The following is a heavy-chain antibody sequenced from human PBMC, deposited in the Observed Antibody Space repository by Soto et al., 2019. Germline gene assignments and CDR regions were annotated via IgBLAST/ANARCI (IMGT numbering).Heavy chain of an antibody. Sequence: EVQLVESGGGLVQPGESLRLSCAASGFTFSNYWMHWVRQAPGKGLVWVSRIDSDGSRISYADFVKGRFTISRDNAKNKVYLHMQSLKDEDTDVYYCVRTSLVVAVATREDFWGQGTLVTVSS. V-gene: IGHV3-74*01. CDR1: GFTFSNYW. D-gene: IGHD2-15*01. J-gene: IGHJ4*02. CDR3: VRTSLVVAVATREDF. CDR2: IDSDGSRI.